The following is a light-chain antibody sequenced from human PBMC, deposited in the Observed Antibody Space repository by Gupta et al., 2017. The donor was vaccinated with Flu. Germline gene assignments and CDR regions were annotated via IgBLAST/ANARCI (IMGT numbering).Light chain of an antibody. CDR3: SSYTSDSTVV. CDR2: EVS. J-gene: IGLJ2*01. Sequence: QSALTQPASVSGSPGQSITISCTGTSSDVGGYTYVSWYQQHPGKAPKLMIYEVSDRPSGVSDRFSVSKSGNTASLTISGLQAEDEADYYCSSYTSDSTVVFGGGTKLTVL. CDR1: SSDVGGYTY. V-gene: IGLV2-14*03.